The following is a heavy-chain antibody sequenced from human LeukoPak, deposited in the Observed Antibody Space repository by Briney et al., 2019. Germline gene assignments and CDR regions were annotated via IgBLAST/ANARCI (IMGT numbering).Heavy chain of an antibody. J-gene: IGHJ4*02. D-gene: IGHD2-2*01. CDR3: ARLSIVVVPAAITAPFDY. CDR1: GYSFTSYW. CDR2: IYPDDSDT. V-gene: IGHV5-51*01. Sequence: GESLKISCKGSGYSFTSYWIGWVRQMPGKGLEWTGIIYPDDSDTRYSPSFQGQVTISADKSISTAYLQWSSLKASDTAMYYCARLSIVVVPAAITAPFDYWGQGTLVTVSS.